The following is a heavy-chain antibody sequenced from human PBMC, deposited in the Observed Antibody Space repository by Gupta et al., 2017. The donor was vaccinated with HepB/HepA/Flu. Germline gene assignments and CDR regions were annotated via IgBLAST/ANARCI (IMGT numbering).Heavy chain of an antibody. CDR1: WFSISTSGVG. Sequence: QITLKESGPTLVKHTQTLTLTCTFSWFSISTSGVGVGWIRQPPGKALEGPALIYWDDDKGYSKARKSRLNITKENAKNKAVCTMTTVEAVETAKYYCAHKPSTDKAMVLFAYGGQGTIVTVYS. J-gene: IGHJ4*02. V-gene: IGHV2-5*02. CDR2: IYWDDDK. D-gene: IGHD5-18*01. CDR3: AHKPSTDKAMVLFAY.